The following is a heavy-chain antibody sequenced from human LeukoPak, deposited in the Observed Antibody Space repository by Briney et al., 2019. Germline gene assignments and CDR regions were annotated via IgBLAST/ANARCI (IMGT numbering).Heavy chain of an antibody. CDR2: ISGSGGST. D-gene: IGHD6-6*01. V-gene: IGHV3-23*01. CDR1: GFTFSSYA. Sequence: PGGSLRLSCAASGFTFSSYAMSWVRQAPGKGLEWVSAISGSGGSTYYADSVKGRFTISRDNSKNTLYLQMNSLRAEDTAVYYCAKDEYCSSPEWVVRDYWGQGTLVTVSS. J-gene: IGHJ4*02. CDR3: AKDEYCSSPEWVVRDY.